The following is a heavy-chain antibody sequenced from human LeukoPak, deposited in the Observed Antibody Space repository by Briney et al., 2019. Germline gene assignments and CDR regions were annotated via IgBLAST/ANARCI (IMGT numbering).Heavy chain of an antibody. D-gene: IGHD6-19*01. V-gene: IGHV4-34*01. J-gene: IGHJ5*02. Sequence: PSETLSLTCAVYSGSFSGYYWSWIRQPPGKGLEWIGEINHSGSHNYNPSLESRVTISVDTSKNQFSLRLTSVTAADTAVYYCARGPSRWHQTWGQGTLVTVSS. CDR3: ARGPSRWHQT. CDR1: SGSFSGYY. CDR2: INHSGSH.